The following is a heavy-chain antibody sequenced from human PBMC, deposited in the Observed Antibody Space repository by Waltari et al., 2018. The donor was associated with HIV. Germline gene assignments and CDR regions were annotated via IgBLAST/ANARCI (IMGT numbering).Heavy chain of an antibody. Sequence: QVQLVQSGAEVKKPGASVKVSCKASEYIFIGYYIHWVRQAPGQGPEWVGWINPNSGDTNYARRFQGRVTMTRDTSITTAYMERRRRTSDDTAVYYCARDRGWGEPNWYFDLWGRGTLVTVSS. V-gene: IGHV1-2*02. CDR2: INPNSGDT. D-gene: IGHD3-16*01. CDR3: ARDRGWGEPNWYFDL. J-gene: IGHJ2*01. CDR1: EYIFIGYY.